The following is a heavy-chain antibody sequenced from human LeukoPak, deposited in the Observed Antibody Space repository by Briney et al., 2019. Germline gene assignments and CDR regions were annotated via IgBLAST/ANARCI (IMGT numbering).Heavy chain of an antibody. Sequence: ASVKVSCKASGGTFSSYAISWVRQAPGQGLEWMGRIIPILGIANHAQKFQGRVTITADKSTSTAYMELSSLRSEDTAVYYCARELVARLFDYWGQGTLVTVSS. D-gene: IGHD2-15*01. CDR3: ARELVARLFDY. J-gene: IGHJ4*02. CDR2: IIPILGIA. V-gene: IGHV1-69*04. CDR1: GGTFSSYA.